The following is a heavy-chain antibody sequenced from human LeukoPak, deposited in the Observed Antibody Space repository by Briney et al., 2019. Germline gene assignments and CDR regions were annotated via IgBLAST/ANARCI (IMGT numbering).Heavy chain of an antibody. Sequence: GGSLRLSCAASGFTFSSYAMSWVRQAPGKGREGVSAISTSGGGTYYADSVKGRFTISRDNSKNTLYLQMNSLRAEDTAVYYCAKSTVSPNYYDSSGSFDYWGQGTLVTVSS. J-gene: IGHJ4*02. CDR1: GFTFSSYA. CDR2: ISTSGGGT. CDR3: AKSTVSPNYYDSSGSFDY. D-gene: IGHD3-22*01. V-gene: IGHV3-23*01.